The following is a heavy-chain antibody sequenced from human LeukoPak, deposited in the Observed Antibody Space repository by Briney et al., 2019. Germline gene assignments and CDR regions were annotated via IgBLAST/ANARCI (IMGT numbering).Heavy chain of an antibody. V-gene: IGHV7-4-1*02. D-gene: IGHD5-18*01. CDR1: GYTFTSYA. Sequence: ASVTVSCKASGYTFTSYAMNWVRQAPGQGLEWMGWINTNTGNPTYAQGFTGRFVFSLDTSVSTAYLQISSLKAEDTAVYYCVREAYSSAYYFDYWGQGTLVTVSS. CDR3: VREAYSSAYYFDY. CDR2: INTNTGNP. J-gene: IGHJ4*02.